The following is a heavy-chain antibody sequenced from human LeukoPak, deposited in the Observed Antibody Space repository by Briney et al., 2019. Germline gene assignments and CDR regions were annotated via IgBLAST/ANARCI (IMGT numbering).Heavy chain of an antibody. CDR3: ARHQTTVVTPLDP. CDR1: GYSISSGYY. CDR2: MYHSGST. Sequence: PSETLSLTCAVFGYSISSGYYWGWIRQPPGKGVEWIGSMYHSGSTYYIPSLRSRVTISVDTSKNQFFLKLSSVTAADTAVYYCARHQTTVVTPLDPWGQGTLVTVSS. D-gene: IGHD4-23*01. V-gene: IGHV4-38-2*01. J-gene: IGHJ5*02.